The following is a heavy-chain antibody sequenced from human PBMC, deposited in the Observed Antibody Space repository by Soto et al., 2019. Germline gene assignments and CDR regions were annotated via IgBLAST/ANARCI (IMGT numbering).Heavy chain of an antibody. V-gene: IGHV3-9*01. D-gene: IGHD6-19*01. CDR2: ISWNSGSI. CDR1: GFTFDDYA. Sequence: GGSLRLSCAASGFTFDDYAMHWVRQAPGKGLEWVSGISWNSGSIGYADSVKGRFTISRDNAKNSLYLQMNSLRAEDTALYYCAKDPSGDSSGWYYFDYWGQGTLVTVSS. J-gene: IGHJ4*02. CDR3: AKDPSGDSSGWYYFDY.